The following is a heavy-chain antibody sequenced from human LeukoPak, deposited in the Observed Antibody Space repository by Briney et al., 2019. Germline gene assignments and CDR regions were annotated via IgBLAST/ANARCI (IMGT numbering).Heavy chain of an antibody. CDR2: IYYSGST. CDR1: GGSISSRSYY. D-gene: IGHD6-19*01. CDR3: ARQTTVAGPTWFDT. V-gene: IGHV4-39*01. Sequence: PSETLSLTCTASGGSISSRSYYWGWIRQPPGKGLEWIGSIYYSGSTHDNPSLQSRVTLSVDTSKNQFSLKLNSVTAADTAVYYCARQTTVAGPTWFDTWGQGTLVTVSS. J-gene: IGHJ5*02.